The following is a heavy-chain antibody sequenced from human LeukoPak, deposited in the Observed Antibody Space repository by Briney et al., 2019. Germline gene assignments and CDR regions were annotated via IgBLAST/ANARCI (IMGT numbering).Heavy chain of an antibody. J-gene: IGHJ4*01. Sequence: GGSLRLSCVASGFAFSGYGMHWVRQTPGKGLEWVAVVWSDGSDQRYADSVKGRFTISRDNSKNTLYLQMNSLRAEDTAVYYCAKGIYSSGWSYFDYWGHGTLVTVSS. CDR2: VWSDGSDQ. D-gene: IGHD6-19*01. V-gene: IGHV3-33*06. CDR1: GFAFSGYG. CDR3: AKGIYSSGWSYFDY.